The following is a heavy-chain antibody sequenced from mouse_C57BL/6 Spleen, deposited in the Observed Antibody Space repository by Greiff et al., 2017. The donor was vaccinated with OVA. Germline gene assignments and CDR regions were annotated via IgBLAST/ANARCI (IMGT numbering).Heavy chain of an antibody. D-gene: IGHD2-1*01. Sequence: VHVKQSGAVLVRPGASVKLSCTASGFNIKDYYMHWVKQRPEQGLEWIGRIDPEDGDTEYAPKFQGKATMTADTSSNTAYLQLSSLTSEDTAVYYCTTFGNRAMDYWGQGTSVTVSS. CDR3: TTFGNRAMDY. V-gene: IGHV14-1*01. CDR1: GFNIKDYY. J-gene: IGHJ4*01. CDR2: IDPEDGDT.